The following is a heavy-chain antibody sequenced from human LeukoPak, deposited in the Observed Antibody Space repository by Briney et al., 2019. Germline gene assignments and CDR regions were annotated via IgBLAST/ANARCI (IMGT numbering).Heavy chain of an antibody. Sequence: ASVKVSCKASGGTLSSYAISWVRQAPGQGLEWMGVINPSGGSTNYAQKFQGRVTMTRDTSTSTVYMELSSLRSEDTAVYYCGSAGIAKGWFDPWGQGTLVTVSS. CDR3: GSAGIAKGWFDP. CDR1: GGTLSSYA. J-gene: IGHJ5*02. D-gene: IGHD2-21*01. CDR2: INPSGGST. V-gene: IGHV1-46*01.